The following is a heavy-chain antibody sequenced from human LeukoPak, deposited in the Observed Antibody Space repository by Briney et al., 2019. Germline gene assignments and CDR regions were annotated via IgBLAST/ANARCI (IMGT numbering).Heavy chain of an antibody. CDR1: GYTFTSYG. V-gene: IGHV1-18*04. CDR2: ISAYNGNT. CDR3: ARMTGYYGLGMDV. J-gene: IGHJ6*04. D-gene: IGHD3-10*01. Sequence: ASVKVSCKASGYTFTSYGISWVRQAPGQGLEWMGWISAYNGNTNYAQKLQGRVTMTTDTSTSTAYTELRSLRSDDTAVYYCARMTGYYGLGMDVWGKGTTVTVSS.